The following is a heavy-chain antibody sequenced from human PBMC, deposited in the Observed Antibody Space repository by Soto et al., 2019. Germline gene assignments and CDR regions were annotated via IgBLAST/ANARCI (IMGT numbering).Heavy chain of an antibody. CDR2: IIGNGFDT. J-gene: IGHJ4*02. CDR1: GFTRTSYA. CDR3: AKEAAAERVYFDS. D-gene: IGHD2-2*01. Sequence: GSLRLSCAASGFTRTSYAMSWVRQAPGKGLEWVSAIIGNGFDTYYADSVKGRFTISRDSSQNTLYLHINSLRGDDTAVYFCAKEAAAERVYFDSWGQGTLVTVSS. V-gene: IGHV3-23*01.